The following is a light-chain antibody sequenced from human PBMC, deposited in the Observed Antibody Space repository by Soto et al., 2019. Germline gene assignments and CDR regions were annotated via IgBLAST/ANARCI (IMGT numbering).Light chain of an antibody. J-gene: IGLJ1*01. CDR1: SSDVGSYNL. Sequence: QSVLTQPASVSGSPGQSITISCTGTSSDVGSYNLVSWYQQHPGKAPKLMIYEGSKRPSGVSNRFSGSKSGNTASLTISGLQAEDEGDYYCCSYAGDYMFVFGTGTKVTV. V-gene: IGLV2-23*01. CDR3: CSYAGDYMFV. CDR2: EGS.